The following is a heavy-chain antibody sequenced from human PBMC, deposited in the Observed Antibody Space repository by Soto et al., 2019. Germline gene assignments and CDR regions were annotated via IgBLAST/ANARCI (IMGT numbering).Heavy chain of an antibody. CDR1: GYTFTSYG. CDR2: INPSGGST. J-gene: IGHJ5*02. CDR3: AREGYYYDSSGLT. D-gene: IGHD3-22*01. Sequence: ASVKVSCKASGYTFTSYGISWVRQAPGQGLEWMGIINPSGGSTSYAQKFQGRVTMTRDTSTSTVYMELSSLRSEDTAVYYCAREGYYYDSSGLTWGQGTLVTVSS. V-gene: IGHV1-46*01.